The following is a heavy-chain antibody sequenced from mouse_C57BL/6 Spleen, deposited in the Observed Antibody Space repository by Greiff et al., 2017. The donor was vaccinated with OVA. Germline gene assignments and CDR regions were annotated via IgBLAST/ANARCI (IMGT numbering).Heavy chain of an antibody. CDR1: GYSITSGYD. V-gene: IGHV3-1*01. CDR2: ISYSGST. D-gene: IGHD2-4*01. Sequence: EVKLMESGPGMVKPSQSLSLTCTVTGYSITSGYDWPWIRPFPGNKLEWMGYISYSGSTNYNPSLKSRISITHDTSKNHFFLKLNSGTTEDTATDYCARKGDYYDAMDDWGKGTSVTVSS. CDR3: ARKGDYYDAMDD. J-gene: IGHJ4*01.